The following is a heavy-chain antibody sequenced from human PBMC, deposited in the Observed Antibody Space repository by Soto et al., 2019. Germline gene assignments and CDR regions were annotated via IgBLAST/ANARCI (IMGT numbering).Heavy chain of an antibody. CDR2: IDPSGGST. CDR1: GYNFISYY. Sequence: QVLLVQSGAEVKKPGASVYLSCKTSGYNFISYYMHWLRQAPGQGLEWMGLIDPSGGSTNYARTFRGRVTMTRDTSTQTVYVELSSLTSEDTAIYFCARDDSSSSRHWGQGTHVTVSS. J-gene: IGHJ4*02. D-gene: IGHD6-6*01. V-gene: IGHV1-46*01. CDR3: ARDDSSSSRH.